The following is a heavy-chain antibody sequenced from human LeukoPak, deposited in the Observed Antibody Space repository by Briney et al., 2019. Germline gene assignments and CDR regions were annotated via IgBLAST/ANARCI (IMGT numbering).Heavy chain of an antibody. V-gene: IGHV3-74*01. Sequence: GGYLRLSCAASGFTFSSYWMHWVRQAPGKGLVWVSRISSEGSTTSYADSVKGRFTISRDNAQNTLYLQMNSLRAEDTAVYYCARVLYNWNDVIDYWGQGTLVTVSS. CDR1: GFTFSSYW. CDR3: ARVLYNWNDVIDY. J-gene: IGHJ4*02. D-gene: IGHD1-20*01. CDR2: ISSEGSTT.